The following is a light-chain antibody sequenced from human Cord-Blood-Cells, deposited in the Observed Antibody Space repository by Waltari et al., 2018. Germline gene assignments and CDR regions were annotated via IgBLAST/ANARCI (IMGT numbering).Light chain of an antibody. J-gene: IGLJ7*01. V-gene: IGLV2-23*01. CDR1: SSDVGSYNL. CDR3: CSYAGSSTLAV. CDR2: EGS. Sequence: QSALTQPASVSGSPGQSITISCTGTSSDVGSYNLVSWYQQHPGKAPKLMIYEGSKRPSGVSNRFSGAKSGNTASLTLAGLQAEDEADYYCCSYAGSSTLAVFGGGTQLTVL.